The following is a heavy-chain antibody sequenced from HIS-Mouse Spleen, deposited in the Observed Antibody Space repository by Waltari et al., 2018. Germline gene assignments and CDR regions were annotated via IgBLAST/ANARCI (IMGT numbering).Heavy chain of an antibody. Sequence: QVQLVESGGGVVQPGRSLRLSCAASGFTFSSYGMHWVRQAPGKGREWVAVIWYDGSNKYYEESVKGRFTISRDNSKNTLYLQMNSLRAEDTAVYYCAKYGGMGDYYYYYGMDVWGQWTTVTVSS. CDR3: AKYGGMGDYYYYYGMDV. J-gene: IGHJ6*02. CDR2: IWYDGSNK. D-gene: IGHD2-21*02. V-gene: IGHV3-33*06. CDR1: GFTFSSYG.